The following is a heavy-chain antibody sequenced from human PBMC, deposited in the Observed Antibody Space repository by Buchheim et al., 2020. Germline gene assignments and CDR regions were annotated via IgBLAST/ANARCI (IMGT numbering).Heavy chain of an antibody. Sequence: EVQLLESGGGLVQPGGSLRLSCAASGFTFSSYAMSWVRQAPGKGLEWVSAISGSGGSTYYADSVKGRFTISRDNSKKKLYLQMNSLRAEDTAVYYCAKMIVVVINPWLGWFDPWGQGTL. J-gene: IGHJ5*02. D-gene: IGHD3-22*01. CDR2: ISGSGGST. CDR1: GFTFSSYA. CDR3: AKMIVVVINPWLGWFDP. V-gene: IGHV3-23*01.